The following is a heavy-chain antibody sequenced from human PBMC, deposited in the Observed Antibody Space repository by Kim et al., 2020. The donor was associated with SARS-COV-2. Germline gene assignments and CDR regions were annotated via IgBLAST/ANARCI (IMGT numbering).Heavy chain of an antibody. D-gene: IGHD3-10*01. J-gene: IGHJ4*02. CDR3: ARESGYYGSGTEGY. Sequence: ADSVKGRFTISRDNAKNSLYLQMNSLRAEDTAVYYCARESGYYGSGTEGYWGQGTLVTVSS. V-gene: IGHV3-21*01.